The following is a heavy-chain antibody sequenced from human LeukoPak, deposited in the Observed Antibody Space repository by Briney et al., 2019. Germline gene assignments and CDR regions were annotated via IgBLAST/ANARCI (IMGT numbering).Heavy chain of an antibody. Sequence: GGSLRLSCAASGFTFSSYAMHWVRQAPGKGLEWVAVISYDGSNKYYADSVKGRFTISRDNSKNTLYLQMNSLRAEDTAVYYCARDYTYCSGSRCYDRFDYWGQGIRVTVSS. CDR1: GFTFSSYA. V-gene: IGHV3-30-3*01. J-gene: IGHJ4*02. CDR2: ISYDGSNK. CDR3: ARDYTYCSGSRCYDRFDY. D-gene: IGHD2-15*01.